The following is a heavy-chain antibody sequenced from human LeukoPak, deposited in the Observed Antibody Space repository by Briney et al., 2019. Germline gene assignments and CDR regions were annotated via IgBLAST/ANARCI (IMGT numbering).Heavy chain of an antibody. CDR1: GGSFSGYY. CDR2: INHSGST. J-gene: IGHJ4*02. V-gene: IGHV4-34*01. Sequence: SETLSLTCAVYGGSFSGYYWSWIRQPQGKWLEWIGEINHSGSTNYNPSLKSRVTISVDTSNNQFSLKLSSVTAAGTAVYYCARGRRTYYDRSGYYHLDYWGQGTLVTVSS. CDR3: ARGRRTYYDRSGYYHLDY. D-gene: IGHD3-22*01.